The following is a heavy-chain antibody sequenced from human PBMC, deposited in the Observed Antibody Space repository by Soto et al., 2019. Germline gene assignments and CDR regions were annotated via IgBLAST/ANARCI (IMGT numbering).Heavy chain of an antibody. J-gene: IGHJ4*02. CDR2: IYNDGST. Sequence: PGGSLRLSCAASGFIVSSNYMSWVRQAPGKGLEWVSIIYNDGSTYYADSVKGRFTISRDNSKNTLYLQILSLRAEDTAVYYCARDSYTRFWGQGTLVTVS. CDR1: GFIVSSNY. V-gene: IGHV3-66*01. CDR3: ARDSYTRF. D-gene: IGHD4-4*01.